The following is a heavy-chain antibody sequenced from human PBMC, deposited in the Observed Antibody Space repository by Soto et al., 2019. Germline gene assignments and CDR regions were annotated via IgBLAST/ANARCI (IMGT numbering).Heavy chain of an antibody. V-gene: IGHV1-46*01. CDR3: ARGQVVVISYYYYYGMDV. CDR2: INPSGGST. CDR1: GYTFTSYY. Sequence: QVQLVQSGAEVKKPGASVKVSCKASGYTFTSYYMHWVRQAPGQGLEWMGIINPSGGSTSYAQKFQGRVTMTRDTSTSTVYMELSSLRSEDTAVYYCARGQVVVISYYYYYGMDVWCQGTTVTVSS. D-gene: IGHD3-22*01. J-gene: IGHJ6*02.